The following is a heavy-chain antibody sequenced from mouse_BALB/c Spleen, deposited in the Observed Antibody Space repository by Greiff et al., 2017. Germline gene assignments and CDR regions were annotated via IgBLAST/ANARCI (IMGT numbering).Heavy chain of an antibody. CDR2: IWGDGST. J-gene: IGHJ4*01. Sequence: QVQLQQSGPGLVAPSQSLSITCTVSGFSLTGYGVNWVRQPPGKGLEWLGMIWGDGSTDYNSALKSRLSISKDNSKSQVFLKMNSLQTDDTARYYCARDSYRYDGYYYAMDYWGQGTSVTVSS. CDR1: GFSLTGYG. CDR3: ARDSYRYDGYYYAMDY. D-gene: IGHD2-14*01. V-gene: IGHV2-6-7*01.